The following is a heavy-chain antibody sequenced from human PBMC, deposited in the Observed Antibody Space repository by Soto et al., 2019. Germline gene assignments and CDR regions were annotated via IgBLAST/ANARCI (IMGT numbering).Heavy chain of an antibody. V-gene: IGHV4-39*01. D-gene: IGHD1-26*01. CDR1: GGSISSSDYY. CDR3: ARGRWELSS. J-gene: IGHJ4*02. Sequence: LPETLSLTCTVSGGSISSSDYYWGWIRQPPGKGLEWIGNIYYSGSASYNPSLKSRVTISVDTSKNQVSLKLSSVTAADTAVYYCARGRWELSSWGQGTLVTVSS. CDR2: IYYSGSA.